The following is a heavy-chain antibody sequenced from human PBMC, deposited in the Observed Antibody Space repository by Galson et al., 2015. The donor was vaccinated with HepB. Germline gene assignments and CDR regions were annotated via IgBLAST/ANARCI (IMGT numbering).Heavy chain of an antibody. CDR1: GYSFTIYW. V-gene: IGHV5-51*01. CDR3: ARRSGEDRWELLPSDAFDI. J-gene: IGHJ3*02. D-gene: IGHD1-26*01. CDR2: IYPGDSDT. Sequence: QSGAEVKKPGESLKISCKGSGYSFTIYWIGWVRQMPGKGLEWMGIIYPGDSDTRYSPSFQGQVTISADKSISTAYLQWSSLKASDTAMYYCARRSGEDRWELLPSDAFDIWGQGTMVTVSS.